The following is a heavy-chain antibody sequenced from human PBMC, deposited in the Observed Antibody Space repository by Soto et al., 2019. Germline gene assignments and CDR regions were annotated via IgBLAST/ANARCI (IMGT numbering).Heavy chain of an antibody. J-gene: IGHJ4*02. CDR2: IWYDGSNK. CDR1: GFTFSSYG. D-gene: IGHD2-15*01. V-gene: IGHV3-33*01. Sequence: QVQLVESGGGVVQPGRSLRLSCAASGFTFSSYGMHWVRQAPGKGLEWVAVIWYDGSNKYYADSVKGRFTISRDNFKNTLYLQMNSLRAEDTAVYYCARDPRYCSGGSCYSFDYWGQGTLVTVSS. CDR3: ARDPRYCSGGSCYSFDY.